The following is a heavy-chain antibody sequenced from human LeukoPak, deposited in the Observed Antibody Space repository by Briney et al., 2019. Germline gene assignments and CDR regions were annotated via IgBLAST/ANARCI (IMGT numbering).Heavy chain of an antibody. D-gene: IGHD3-10*01. Sequence: SETLSLTCTVSGGSISSYYWSWIRQPPGKGLEWIGYIYYSGSTNYNPSLKSRVTISVDTSKNQFSLKLSSVTAADTAVYYCAASPPVWFGELFHPIIDYWGQGTLVTVSS. CDR2: IYYSGST. CDR1: GGSISSYY. J-gene: IGHJ4*02. CDR3: AASPPVWFGELFHPIIDY. V-gene: IGHV4-59*08.